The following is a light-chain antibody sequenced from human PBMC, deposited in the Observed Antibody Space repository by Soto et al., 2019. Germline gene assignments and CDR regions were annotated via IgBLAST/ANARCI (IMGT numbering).Light chain of an antibody. Sequence: DIKVTQSPTSLSASEGDRVTITCRASQNINNYLSWYQHRPGKAPKLLIYAASNLQSGVPSRFSGSGSGTDFTLTISGLQHEDFATYYCQQTYSTPVFTFGPGTKVDVK. V-gene: IGKV1-39*01. J-gene: IGKJ3*01. CDR2: AAS. CDR1: QNINNY. CDR3: QQTYSTPVFT.